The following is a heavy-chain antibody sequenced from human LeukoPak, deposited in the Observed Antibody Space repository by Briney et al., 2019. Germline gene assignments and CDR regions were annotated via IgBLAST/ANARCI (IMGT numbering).Heavy chain of an antibody. J-gene: IGHJ4*02. D-gene: IGHD2-15*01. CDR1: GGSISPYY. CDR3: ARDRGSAGGFDY. CDR2: IYYSGTT. Sequence: SETLSLTCSVSGGSISPYYWSWIRQPPGKALEWIGYIYYSGTTNYNPSLKSRVTISVDTSKNQFSLKLSSVTAADTAVYYCARDRGSAGGFDYWGQGTLVTVSS. V-gene: IGHV4-59*01.